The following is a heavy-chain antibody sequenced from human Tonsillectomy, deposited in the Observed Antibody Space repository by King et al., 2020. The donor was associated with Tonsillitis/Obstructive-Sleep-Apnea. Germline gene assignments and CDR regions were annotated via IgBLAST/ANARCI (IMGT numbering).Heavy chain of an antibody. Sequence: DVQLVESGGGVVQPGGSLRLSCAASGFTFHDYAMHWVRQAPGKGLEWLCLISGEGGSTYYADSVKGRFTISRDNSKNSLSLQMNSLRTEDTAFYYCAKDIAHTYFYYYYYYMDVWGEGTTVTVSS. CDR1: GFTFHDYA. J-gene: IGHJ6*03. CDR2: ISGEGGST. D-gene: IGHD2-21*01. V-gene: IGHV3-43*02. CDR3: AKDIAHTYFYYYYYYMDV.